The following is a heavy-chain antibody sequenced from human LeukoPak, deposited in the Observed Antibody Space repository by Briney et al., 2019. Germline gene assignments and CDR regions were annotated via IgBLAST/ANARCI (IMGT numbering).Heavy chain of an antibody. D-gene: IGHD6-13*01. CDR3: ARYTSNWYYFDY. CDR1: GGSISSSNW. J-gene: IGHJ4*02. CDR2: IYHSGST. Sequence: SGTLSLTCAVSGGSISSSNWWSWVRQPPGKGLEWIGEIYHSGSTNYNPSLKRRVTISVDKSNNQFSLRLSSVPAADTAVYYCARYTSNWYYFDYWGQGTLVTVSS. V-gene: IGHV4-4*02.